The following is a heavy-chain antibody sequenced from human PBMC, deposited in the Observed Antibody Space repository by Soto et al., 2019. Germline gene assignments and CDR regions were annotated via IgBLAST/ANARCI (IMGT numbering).Heavy chain of an antibody. Sequence: EVQLVESGGGLVQPGGSLRLSCAASGFTFSSYDMHWVRQATGKGLEWVSAIGTAGDTYYPGSVKGRFTISRENAKNSLYLQMNSLRAGDTAVYYCARQVPGYNPHYYYYMDVWGKGTTVTVSS. J-gene: IGHJ6*03. D-gene: IGHD1-20*01. V-gene: IGHV3-13*01. CDR3: ARQVPGYNPHYYYYMDV. CDR2: IGTAGDT. CDR1: GFTFSSYD.